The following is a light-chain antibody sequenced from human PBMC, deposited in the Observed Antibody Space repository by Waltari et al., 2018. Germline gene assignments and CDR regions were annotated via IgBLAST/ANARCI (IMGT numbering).Light chain of an antibody. CDR1: QSITYY. J-gene: IGKJ5*01. V-gene: IGKV1-39*01. CDR2: AAS. Sequence: DTQMTQSPSSLSASVGARVTITCRASQSITYYLNWYQQKPGKAPKLLIYAASSLQSGVPSRFSGSGSGTDFTLTISSLQPEDSATYYCQQSSNTPITFGQGTRLEIK. CDR3: QQSSNTPIT.